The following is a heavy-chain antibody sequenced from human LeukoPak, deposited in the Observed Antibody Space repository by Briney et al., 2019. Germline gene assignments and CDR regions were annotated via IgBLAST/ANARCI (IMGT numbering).Heavy chain of an antibody. CDR2: ISPYNGNT. V-gene: IGHV1-18*01. J-gene: IGHJ1*01. D-gene: IGHD3-22*01. Sequence: ASVTVSCKASGYTFTNYGISWVRQAPGQGLEWMGWISPYNGNTNDAQKLQGRVTTTTNTSTTTAYMELRSLRSDDTAVYYCARDLIVIVNPKPEYFQHWGQGTLVTVSS. CDR1: GYTFTNYG. CDR3: ARDLIVIVNPKPEYFQH.